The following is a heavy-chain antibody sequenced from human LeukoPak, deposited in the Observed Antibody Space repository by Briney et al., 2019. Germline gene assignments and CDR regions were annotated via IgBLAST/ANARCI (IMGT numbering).Heavy chain of an antibody. Sequence: GGSLRLSCGASGFTFTSYSMNWVRQAPGKGLEWVSYISSSTSWMYYADSVKGRFTISRDSARRSLFLQMNSLRDEDTAVYYCARDIHWAFDYWGQGTLVTVSS. D-gene: IGHD7-27*01. V-gene: IGHV3-48*02. CDR2: ISSSTSWM. CDR1: GFTFTSYS. J-gene: IGHJ4*02. CDR3: ARDIHWAFDY.